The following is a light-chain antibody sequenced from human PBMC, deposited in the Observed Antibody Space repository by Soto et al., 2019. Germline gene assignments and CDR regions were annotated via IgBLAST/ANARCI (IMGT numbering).Light chain of an antibody. V-gene: IGLV2-8*01. J-gene: IGLJ2*01. CDR3: SSYAGDTVI. CDR1: SSDVGAYNF. CDR2: EVS. Sequence: QSALTQPPSASGSPGQSVTIACTGASSDVGAYNFVSWYQQHPGKAPKLMIYEVSKRPSGVPDRFSGSKSGNTASLTVSGXXXXXXADYYCSSYAGDTVIFGGGTKLTVL.